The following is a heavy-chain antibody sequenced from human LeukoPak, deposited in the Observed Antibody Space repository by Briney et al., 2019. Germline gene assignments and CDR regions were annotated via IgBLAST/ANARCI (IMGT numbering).Heavy chain of an antibody. J-gene: IGHJ6*03. CDR2: ITASSTAI. D-gene: IGHD6-13*01. V-gene: IGHV3-21*01. Sequence: GGSLRLSCAASGFTFNTYTMNWVRQAPGKGLEWVSSITASSTAIYSADSVKGRFTISRDNAKNSLYLQMNSLRAEDTAAYYCARGSGYSSSWPRAYYYYYYMDVWGKGTTVTISS. CDR3: ARGSGYSSSWPRAYYYYYYMDV. CDR1: GFTFNTYT.